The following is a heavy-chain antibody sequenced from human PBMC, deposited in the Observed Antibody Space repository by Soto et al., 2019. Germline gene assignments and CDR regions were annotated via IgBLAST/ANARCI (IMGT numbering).Heavy chain of an antibody. CDR1: GYTFTSYG. J-gene: IGHJ6*02. Sequence: ASVKVSCKASGYTFTSYGISWVRQAPGQGLEWMGWISAYNGNTNYAQKLQGRVTMTTDTSTSTAYMELRSLRSDDTAVYYCARLSSSGWEYYYYYYGMDAWGQGTTVTVSS. D-gene: IGHD6-19*01. V-gene: IGHV1-18*01. CDR3: ARLSSSGWEYYYYYYGMDA. CDR2: ISAYNGNT.